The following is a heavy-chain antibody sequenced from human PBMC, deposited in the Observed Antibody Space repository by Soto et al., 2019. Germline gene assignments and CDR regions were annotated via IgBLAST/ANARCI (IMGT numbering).Heavy chain of an antibody. CDR2: IYYSGST. Sequence: QVQLQESGPGLVKPSQTLSLTCTVSGGSISSGGYYWSWIRQHPGQGLEWIGYIYYSGSTYYNPSLKSRVTIAVDTSKNQCSMKLSSVTAADTAVYDCAREPGLYSSSGHFDYWGQGTLVTVSS. V-gene: IGHV4-31*03. D-gene: IGHD6-6*01. CDR1: GGSISSGGYY. CDR3: AREPGLYSSSGHFDY. J-gene: IGHJ4*02.